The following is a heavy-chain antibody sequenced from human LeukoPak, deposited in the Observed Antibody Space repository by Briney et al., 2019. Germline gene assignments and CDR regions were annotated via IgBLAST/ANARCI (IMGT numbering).Heavy chain of an antibody. Sequence: GGSLRLSCTTSGFKFGDYALSWVRQAPGKGLEWVGFIRSPVYGGTPEYAAAVEGRFTISRDDSKSIVYLQMNRLKTEDTAVYYCGRDLYNYIDEIGYWGQGTLVTVSS. J-gene: IGHJ1*01. CDR1: GFKFGDYA. D-gene: IGHD2-15*01. CDR2: IRSPVYGGTP. V-gene: IGHV3-49*04. CDR3: GRDLYNYIDEIGY.